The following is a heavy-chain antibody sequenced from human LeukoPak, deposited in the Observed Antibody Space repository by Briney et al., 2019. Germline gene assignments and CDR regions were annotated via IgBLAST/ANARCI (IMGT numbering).Heavy chain of an antibody. CDR3: ARGGEMATILAPGYYFDY. Sequence: SETLSLTCTVSGGSISSYYWSWIRQPPGKGLEWIGYIYYDGNTKYNPSLKSRVTTSVDTSKNQISLNLSSVTASDTAVYYCARGGEMATILAPGYYFDYWGQGTLVTVSS. CDR1: GGSISSYY. D-gene: IGHD5-24*01. V-gene: IGHV4-59*08. CDR2: IYYDGNT. J-gene: IGHJ4*02.